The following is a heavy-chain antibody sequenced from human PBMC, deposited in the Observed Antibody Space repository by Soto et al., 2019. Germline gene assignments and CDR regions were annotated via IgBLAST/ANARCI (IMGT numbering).Heavy chain of an antibody. CDR3: AKERGSSSGGYYYYGMDV. Sequence: EVQLLESGGGLVQPGGSLRLSCAASGLTFSSYAMSWVRQAPGKGLEWVSVVSGSGGSTYYADSVKGRFTISRDNSKNTLYLQMNSLRAEDTAVYYCAKERGSSSGGYYYYGMDVWGQGTTVTVSS. V-gene: IGHV3-23*01. CDR1: GLTFSSYA. CDR2: VSGSGGST. D-gene: IGHD6-13*01. J-gene: IGHJ6*02.